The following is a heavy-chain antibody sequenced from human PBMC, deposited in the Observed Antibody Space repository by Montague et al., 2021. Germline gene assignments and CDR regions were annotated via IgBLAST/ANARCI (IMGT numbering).Heavy chain of an antibody. V-gene: IGHV3-33*01. CDR3: AREVAPGSGSNSVDY. CDR1: DFTFSTYA. Sequence: SLSLSCAASDFTFSTYAMHWVRQAPGKGLEWVAVIWYDGSNKFYADSVKGRFTISRDNSKNTLYLQMNNLRAEDTAMYYCAREVAPGSGSNSVDYWGQGPLVTVSS. J-gene: IGHJ4*02. CDR2: IWYDGSNK. D-gene: IGHD3-10*01.